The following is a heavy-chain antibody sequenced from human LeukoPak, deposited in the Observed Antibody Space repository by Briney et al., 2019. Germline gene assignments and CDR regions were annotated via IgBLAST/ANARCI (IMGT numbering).Heavy chain of an antibody. V-gene: IGHV3-21*04. CDR1: GFTFSSYS. CDR2: ITSSSSYI. CDR3: ARDPDTMVRGYRDWFDP. J-gene: IGHJ5*02. Sequence: GGSLRLSCAVSGFTFSSYSMNWVRQAPGKGLEWVSSITSSSSYIYYADSVKGRFTISRDNAKNSLYLQMNSLRSEDTAVYYCARDPDTMVRGYRDWFDPWGQGTLVTVSS. D-gene: IGHD3-10*01.